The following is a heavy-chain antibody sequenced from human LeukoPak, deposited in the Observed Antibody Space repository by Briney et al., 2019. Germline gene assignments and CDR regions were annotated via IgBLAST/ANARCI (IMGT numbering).Heavy chain of an antibody. J-gene: IGHJ5*02. V-gene: IGHV4-59*01. CDR2: IYYSGST. CDR1: GGSISSYY. CDR3: ARDRRRITIFGVAAAGRFDP. D-gene: IGHD3-3*01. Sequence: PSETLSLTCTVSGGSISSYYWSWIRQPPGKGLEWIGYIYYSGSTNYNPSLKSRVTISVDTSKNQFSLKLSSVTAEDTAVYYCARDRRRITIFGVAAAGRFDPWGQGTLVTVSS.